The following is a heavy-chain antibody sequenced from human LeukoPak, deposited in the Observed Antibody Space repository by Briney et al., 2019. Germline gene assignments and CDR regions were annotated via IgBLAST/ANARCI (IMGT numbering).Heavy chain of an antibody. CDR3: ALSVSWFDP. CDR1: GGSISSSTYY. CDR2: IYYSGST. V-gene: IGHV4-39*01. Sequence: KSSETLSLTCTVSGGSISSSTYYWGWIRQPPGKGLEWIGSIYYSGSTYYNPSLKSRVTISVDTSKNQFSLKLSSVTAADTAVYYCALSVSWFDPWGQGTLVTVSS. J-gene: IGHJ5*02. D-gene: IGHD2-8*01.